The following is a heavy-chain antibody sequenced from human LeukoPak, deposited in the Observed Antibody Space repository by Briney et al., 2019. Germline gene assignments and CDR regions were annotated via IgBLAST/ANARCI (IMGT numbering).Heavy chain of an antibody. CDR1: GGSFSGYC. J-gene: IGHJ6*04. D-gene: IGHD6-13*01. Sequence: SETLSLTCAVYGGSFSGYCWSWIRQPPGKGLEWIGEINHSGSTNYNPSLKSRVTISVDTSKNQFSLKLSSVTAADTAVYYCAGSSPLRYYYYYGMDVWGKGTTVTVSS. V-gene: IGHV4-34*01. CDR3: AGSSPLRYYYYYGMDV. CDR2: INHSGST.